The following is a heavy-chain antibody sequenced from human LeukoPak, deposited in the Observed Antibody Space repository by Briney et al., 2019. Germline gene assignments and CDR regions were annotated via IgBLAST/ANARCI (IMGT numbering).Heavy chain of an antibody. D-gene: IGHD3-22*01. V-gene: IGHV1-24*01. Sequence: ASVKVSCKVSGYTLTELSMHWVRQAPGKGLEWMGGFDPEDGETTYAQKFQGRVTMTEDTSTDTAYMELSSLRSEDTAVYYCATSLYYYDSSGYYGYWGQGTLVTVSS. CDR3: ATSLYYYDSSGYYGY. J-gene: IGHJ4*02. CDR2: FDPEDGET. CDR1: GYTLTELS.